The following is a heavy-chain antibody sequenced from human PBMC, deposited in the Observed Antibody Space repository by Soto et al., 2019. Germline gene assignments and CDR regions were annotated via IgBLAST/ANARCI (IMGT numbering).Heavy chain of an antibody. CDR1: GFTFSSYA. D-gene: IGHD6-19*01. CDR3: AKGGRQWLVTSDFNY. V-gene: IGHV3-30*18. Sequence: PGGSLRLSCAASGFTFSSYAMTWVRQAPGKGLEWVAVVSHDGRNTHYADSVKGRFTIPRDSSKNTVSLEMTSLRAEDTAVYYCAKGGRQWLVTSDFNYWGQGALVTVSS. CDR2: VSHDGRNT. J-gene: IGHJ4*02.